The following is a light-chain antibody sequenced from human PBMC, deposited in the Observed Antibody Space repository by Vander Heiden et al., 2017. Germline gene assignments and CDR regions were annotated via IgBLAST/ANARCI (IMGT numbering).Light chain of an antibody. J-gene: IGLJ2*01. CDR2: DVS. CDR3: CSYAGSYPLRV. V-gene: IGLV2-11*01. CDR1: SSDGGSYNH. Sequence: QSALTQPPSVSGSPGQSVTTSCTGTSSDGGSYNHVAWYQQHRGKATNLMIYDVSKRPAGVPDRFSGSKSGNTASLAISGLQAEDEADYYCCSYAGSYPLRVFGGGTKLTVL.